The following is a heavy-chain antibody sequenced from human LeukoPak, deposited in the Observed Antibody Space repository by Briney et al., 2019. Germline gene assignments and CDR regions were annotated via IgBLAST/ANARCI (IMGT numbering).Heavy chain of an antibody. J-gene: IGHJ4*02. CDR3: ARLESTVITPFDY. V-gene: IGHV5-51*01. Sequence: GESLKISCKGSGYSFTSYWIGLVRPMPGKGLEWLGIVYPGDSDTRYSPSFQGQVTISADKSISTAYLQWSSLKASDTAMYYCARLESTVITPFDYWGQGTLVTVSS. D-gene: IGHD4-23*01. CDR1: GYSFTSYW. CDR2: VYPGDSDT.